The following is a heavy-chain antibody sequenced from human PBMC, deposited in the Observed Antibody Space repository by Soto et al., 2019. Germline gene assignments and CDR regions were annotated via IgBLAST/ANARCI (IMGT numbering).Heavy chain of an antibody. Sequence: ASVKVSCKASGYLFTAYSMHWVRLAPGQGLEWMGVVNPSGGSTKYAQHFQGRVTMTRDTSTTTIYMELSSLRSDDTAIYYCAREENCSGGTCYSEYFHRWGQGTLGTGS. CDR2: VNPSGGST. CDR1: GYLFTAYS. V-gene: IGHV1-46*01. CDR3: AREENCSGGTCYSEYFHR. D-gene: IGHD2-15*01. J-gene: IGHJ1*01.